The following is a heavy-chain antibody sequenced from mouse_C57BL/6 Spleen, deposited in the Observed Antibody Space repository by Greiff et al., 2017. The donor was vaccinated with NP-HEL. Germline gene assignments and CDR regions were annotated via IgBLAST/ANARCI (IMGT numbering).Heavy chain of an antibody. CDR3: TRIYGSRGYFDY. D-gene: IGHD1-1*01. CDR2: ISSGGDYI. CDR1: GFTFSSYA. Sequence: EVLLVESGEGLVKPGGSLKLSCAASGFTFSSYAMSWVRQTPEKRLEWVAYISSGGDYIYYADTVKGRFTISRDNARNTLYLQMSSLKSEDTAMYDCTRIYGSRGYFDYWGQGTTLTVSS. J-gene: IGHJ2*01. V-gene: IGHV5-9-1*02.